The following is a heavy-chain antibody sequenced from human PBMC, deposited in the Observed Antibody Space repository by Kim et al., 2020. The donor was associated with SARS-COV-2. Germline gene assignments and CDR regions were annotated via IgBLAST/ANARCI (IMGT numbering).Heavy chain of an antibody. V-gene: IGHV4-34*01. CDR1: GGSFSGYY. J-gene: IGHJ4*02. D-gene: IGHD6-6*01. Sequence: SETLSLTCAVYGGSFSGYYWSWIRQPPGKGLEWIGEINHSGSTNYNPSLKSRVTISVDTSKNQFSLKLSSVTAADTAVYYCARSGDSSSKSISLDYWGQGTLVTVSS. CDR3: ARSGDSSSKSISLDY. CDR2: INHSGST.